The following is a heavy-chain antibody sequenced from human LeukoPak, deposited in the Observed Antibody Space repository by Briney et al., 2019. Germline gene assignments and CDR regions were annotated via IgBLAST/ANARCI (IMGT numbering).Heavy chain of an antibody. CDR1: GGSISSVNYY. D-gene: IGHD3-22*01. CDR2: IYYRGST. CDR3: ARLSGYSSGHYYSDY. Sequence: PSETLSLTCTVSGGSISSVNYYWSWIRQHPGKGLEWIGYIYYRGSTNYNPSLKSRVTISVDTSKNQFSLKLSSVTAADTAVYYCARLSGYSSGHYYSDYWGQGTLVTVSS. V-gene: IGHV4-61*01. J-gene: IGHJ4*02.